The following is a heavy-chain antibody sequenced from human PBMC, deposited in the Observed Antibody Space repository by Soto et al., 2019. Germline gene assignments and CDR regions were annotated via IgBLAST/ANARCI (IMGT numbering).Heavy chain of an antibody. Sequence: QVQLVQSGAEVKKPGASVKVSCKASGYTFTSYGISWVRQAPGQGLTGMGWISAYNGKTNYAQKLQGRVTMTTDTSTSTAYMELRSLRSDDTAVYYWPRARRHYDIWSGDNWFDPWGQGTLVTVSS. CDR3: PRARRHYDIWSGDNWFDP. CDR1: GYTFTSYG. J-gene: IGHJ5*02. CDR2: ISAYNGKT. V-gene: IGHV1-18*01. D-gene: IGHD3-3*01.